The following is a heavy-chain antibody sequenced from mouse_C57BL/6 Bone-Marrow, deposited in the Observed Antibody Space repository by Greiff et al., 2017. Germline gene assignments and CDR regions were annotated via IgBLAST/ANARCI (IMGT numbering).Heavy chain of an antibody. CDR2: ISNGGGST. CDR1: GFTFSDYY. D-gene: IGHD2-3*01. J-gene: IGHJ4*01. V-gene: IGHV5-12*01. CDR3: ARPDYDGYYGRTYAMYY. Sequence: EVQLVESGGGLVQPGGSLKLSCAASGFTFSDYYMYWVRQTPEKRLEWVAYISNGGGSTYYPDTVKGRFTISRDNAKNTLYLQMSRLKSEDTAMYYWARPDYDGYYGRTYAMYYWGQGTSVTVSS.